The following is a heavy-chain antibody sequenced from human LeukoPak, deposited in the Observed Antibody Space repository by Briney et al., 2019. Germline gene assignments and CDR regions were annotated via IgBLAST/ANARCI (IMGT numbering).Heavy chain of an antibody. CDR2: ISTYNGDT. CDR1: GYTLTELS. J-gene: IGHJ2*01. V-gene: IGHV1-18*01. Sequence: ASVKVSCKVSGYTLTELSMHWVRQAPGQGLEWMGWISTYNGDTNYARKLHDRVTMTTDTSTSTAYMELRSLTSDDTAVYYCARDTGIAAARYWYFDLWGRGTLVTVSS. CDR3: ARDTGIAAARYWYFDL. D-gene: IGHD6-13*01.